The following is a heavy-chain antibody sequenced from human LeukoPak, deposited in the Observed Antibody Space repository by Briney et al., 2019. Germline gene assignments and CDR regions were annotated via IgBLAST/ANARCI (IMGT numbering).Heavy chain of an antibody. J-gene: IGHJ4*02. CDR2: IYYSGST. Sequence: SETLSLTCTVSGGSISSSSYYWGWIRQPPGKGLEWIGSIYYSGSTYYNPSLKSRVTISVDTSKNQFSLKLSSVTASDTAVYYCARRDRGRILAYYFDYWGQGTLLTVSS. V-gene: IGHV4-39*01. CDR3: ARRDRGRILAYYFDY. CDR1: GGSISSSSYY. D-gene: IGHD2-21*02.